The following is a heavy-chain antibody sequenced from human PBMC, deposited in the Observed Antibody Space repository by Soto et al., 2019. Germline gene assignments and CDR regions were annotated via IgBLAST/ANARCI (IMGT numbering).Heavy chain of an antibody. D-gene: IGHD3-3*02. Sequence: KPSETLSLTCTVSGGSISSCGLYWSWIRQHPGQGLEWIGYIYYSGSTYYNPSIKSRVTLSVDTSKNQFSLKMSSVTAADTAEYYCARSPHFFDYWGQGTLVTVSS. CDR1: GGSISSCGLY. CDR2: IYYSGST. CDR3: ARSPHFFDY. J-gene: IGHJ4*02. V-gene: IGHV4-31*03.